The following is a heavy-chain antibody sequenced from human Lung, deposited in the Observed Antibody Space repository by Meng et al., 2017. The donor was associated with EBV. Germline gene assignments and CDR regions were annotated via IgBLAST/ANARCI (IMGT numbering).Heavy chain of an antibody. J-gene: IGHJ5*02. D-gene: IGHD6-6*01. Sequence: HRRESGAVRGKPSHTLSLTCAVSGGFISSYTSSWNWIRQRPGKGLEWIGFVYRSGSTYYNPSLKSLVTISVDTSKNQFSLKLSSVTAADTAVYYCARVVAGRYNWFDPWGQGTLVTVSS. CDR1: GGFISSYTSS. CDR2: VYRSGST. CDR3: ARVVAGRYNWFDP. V-gene: IGHV4-30-2*05.